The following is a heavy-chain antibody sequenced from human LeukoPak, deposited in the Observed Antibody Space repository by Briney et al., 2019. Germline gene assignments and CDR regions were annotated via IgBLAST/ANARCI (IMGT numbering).Heavy chain of an antibody. D-gene: IGHD2-2*01. V-gene: IGHV4-59*01. CDR3: VKSNSRYQPWTLDI. CDR1: SGSFRTYY. Sequence: PSETLSLTCTVSSGSFRTYYWSWIRQPPGKGLEWIGYIFYNEGTSYNPSLKSRVTISVDTSNNQLSLKVNSVTAADTAMYYCVKSNSRYQPWTLDIWGRGTMVTVSS. CDR2: IFYNEGT. J-gene: IGHJ3*02.